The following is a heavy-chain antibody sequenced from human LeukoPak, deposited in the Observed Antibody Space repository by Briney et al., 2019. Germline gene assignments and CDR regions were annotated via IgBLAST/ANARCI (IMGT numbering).Heavy chain of an antibody. D-gene: IGHD2-2*01. V-gene: IGHV4-59*01. CDR3: VKSNSRYQPWTLDI. CDR1: SGSFRTYY. Sequence: PSETLSLTCTVSSGSFRTYYWSWIRQPPGKGLEWIGYIFYNEGTSYNPSLKSRVTISVDTSNNQLSLKVNSVTAADTAMYYCVKSNSRYQPWTLDIWGRGTMVTVSS. CDR2: IFYNEGT. J-gene: IGHJ3*02.